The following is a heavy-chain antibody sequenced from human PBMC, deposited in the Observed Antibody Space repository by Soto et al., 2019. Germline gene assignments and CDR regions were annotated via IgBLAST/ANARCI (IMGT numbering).Heavy chain of an antibody. Sequence: GGSLRLSCAASGFTFSSYGMHWVRQAPGKGLEWVAVIWYDGSNKYYADSVKGRFTISRDNSKNTLYLQMNSLRAEVTAVYYFARVHLVYCSSTSGSSYNRYDPWGQGTLVTVSS. CDR3: ARVHLVYCSSTSGSSYNRYDP. V-gene: IGHV3-33*01. D-gene: IGHD2-2*01. J-gene: IGHJ5*02. CDR1: GFTFSSYG. CDR2: IWYDGSNK.